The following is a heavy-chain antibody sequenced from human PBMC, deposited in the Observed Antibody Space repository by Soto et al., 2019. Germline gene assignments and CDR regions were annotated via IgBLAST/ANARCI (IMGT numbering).Heavy chain of an antibody. V-gene: IGHV3-30*18. CDR1: GFTFSDYA. D-gene: IGHD6-19*01. CDR2: VSHDGRNT. CDR3: AKGGRQWLVTSDFNY. J-gene: IGHJ4*02. Sequence: VQLVESGGGVVQPGRSLRLSCAASGFTFSDYAMHWVRQAPGKGLEWVAVVSHDGRNTHYADYVKGRFTISRDSSKNTVSMEMTSLRAEDTAVYYCAKGGRQWLVTSDFNYWGQGALVTVSS.